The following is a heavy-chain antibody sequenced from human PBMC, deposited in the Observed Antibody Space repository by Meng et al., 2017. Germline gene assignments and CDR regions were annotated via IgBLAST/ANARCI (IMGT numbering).Heavy chain of an antibody. CDR3: AILQTYYYDISGYSPTYWYFDL. D-gene: IGHD3-22*01. Sequence: SVKVSCKASGYTFTGYYMHWVRQAPGQGLEWMGRINPNSGGTNYAQKFQGRVTMTRDTSISTAYMELSRLRSDDTAVYYCAILQTYYYDISGYSPTYWYFDLWGRGTLVTVSS. CDR2: INPNSGGT. J-gene: IGHJ2*01. V-gene: IGHV1-2*06. CDR1: GYTFTGYY.